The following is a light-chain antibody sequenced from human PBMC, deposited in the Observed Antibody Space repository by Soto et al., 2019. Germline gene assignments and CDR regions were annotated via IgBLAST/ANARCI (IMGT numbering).Light chain of an antibody. J-gene: IGKJ1*01. CDR1: QGVGIS. CDR3: QKYDTVPWT. CDR2: GAS. Sequence: DFQMTQSPSSLPASVGDRVTITCRASQGVGISLVWFQQKPGRAPKLLIYGASILQSGVPSRFSGSGSGTYFSLTISSLQPEDAATYYCQKYDTVPWTFGQGTKVEIK. V-gene: IGKV1-27*01.